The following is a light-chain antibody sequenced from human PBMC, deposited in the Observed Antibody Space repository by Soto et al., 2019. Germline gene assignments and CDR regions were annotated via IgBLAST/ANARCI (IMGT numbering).Light chain of an antibody. CDR1: SSDVGGYNY. CDR2: EVI. J-gene: IGLJ1*01. Sequence: QSVLTRPPSASGSPGQSVTISCTGTSSDVGGYNYVSWYQQHPGKAPKLMIYEVIKRPSGVPDRFSGSKSGNTASLTVSGLQAEDEADYYCSSYAGGNDYVFGTGTKVTVL. CDR3: SSYAGGNDYV. V-gene: IGLV2-8*01.